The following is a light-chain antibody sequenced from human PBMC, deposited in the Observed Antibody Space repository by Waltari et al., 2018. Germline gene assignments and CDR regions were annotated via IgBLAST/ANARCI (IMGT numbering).Light chain of an antibody. CDR3: QESNSLSWT. Sequence: LQITQSPSPPSASLGQRVPHTCRGSQSISNHLNWYPQKPGKAPKLLIYAASSLQSGVPSRFRGSSSGTDFTLTISSLQLEDAATYYCQESNSLSWTFGQGTKVEIK. V-gene: IGKV1-39*01. CDR1: QSISNH. CDR2: AAS. J-gene: IGKJ1*01.